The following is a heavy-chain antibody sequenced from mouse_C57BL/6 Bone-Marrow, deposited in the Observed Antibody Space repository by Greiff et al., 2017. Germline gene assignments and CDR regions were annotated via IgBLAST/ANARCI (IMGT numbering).Heavy chain of an antibody. CDR3: AYGRTNWYVDV. D-gene: IGHD1-1*01. J-gene: IGHJ1*03. Sequence: QVQLKQPGAELVKPGASVKMSCKASGYTFTSYWITWVKQRPGQGLEWIGDIYPGSGSTNYNEKFKSKATLTVDTSSSTAYMQLSILTSEDAAVYCGAYGRTNWYVDVWGTGTTVTVSS. V-gene: IGHV1-55*01. CDR2: IYPGSGST. CDR1: GYTFTSYW.